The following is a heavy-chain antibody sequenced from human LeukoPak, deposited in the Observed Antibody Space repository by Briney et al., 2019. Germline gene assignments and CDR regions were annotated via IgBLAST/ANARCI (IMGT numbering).Heavy chain of an antibody. D-gene: IGHD5-18*01. CDR2: ISSSSSTI. Sequence: GGSLRLSCAASGFTFSTYSMNWVRQAPGKGLEWVSYISSSSSTIYYADSVKGRFTIFRDNAKNSLYLQMNSLRDEDTAVYYCARGYSYGYSLPFDYWGQGTLVTVSS. V-gene: IGHV3-48*02. CDR3: ARGYSYGYSLPFDY. J-gene: IGHJ4*02. CDR1: GFTFSTYS.